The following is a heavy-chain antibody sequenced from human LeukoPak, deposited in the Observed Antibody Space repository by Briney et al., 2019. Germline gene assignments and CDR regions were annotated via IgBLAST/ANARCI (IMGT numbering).Heavy chain of an antibody. J-gene: IGHJ4*02. CDR3: GRHGKYYSGTHYFDF. CDR1: GYSFTSQW. D-gene: IGHD3-10*01. V-gene: IGHV5-51*01. Sequence: GESLKISCQASGYSFTSQWIGWVRQMPGKGLEWMGIIYPDDSDTRYSPSFQGQVTISADKSISTAYLQWSSLKASDSAMYYCGRHGKYYSGTHYFDFWGQGTLITVSS. CDR2: IYPDDSDT.